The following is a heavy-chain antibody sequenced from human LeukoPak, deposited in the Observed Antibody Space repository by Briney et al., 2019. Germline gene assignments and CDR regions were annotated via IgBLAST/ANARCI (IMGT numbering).Heavy chain of an antibody. CDR1: GGSVSSGSYY. V-gene: IGHV4-31*03. CDR2: IYYSGST. Sequence: SETLSLTCTVSGGSVSSGSYYWSWIRQPPGKGLEWIGYIYYSGSTYYNPSLKSRVTISVGTSKNQFSLKLSSVTATDTAVYYCARGGGYYDSSGYLDAFDIWGQGTMVTVSS. J-gene: IGHJ3*02. D-gene: IGHD3-22*01. CDR3: ARGGGYYDSSGYLDAFDI.